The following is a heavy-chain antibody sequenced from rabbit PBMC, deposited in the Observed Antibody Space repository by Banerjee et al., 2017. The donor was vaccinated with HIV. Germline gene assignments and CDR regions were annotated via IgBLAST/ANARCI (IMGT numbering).Heavy chain of an antibody. CDR1: GFSFSSSYY. CDR3: ARAYGAYDYAIGL. V-gene: IGHV1S40*01. D-gene: IGHD6-1*01. Sequence: QSLEESGGDLVKPGASLTLTCTASGFSFSSSYYMCWVRQAPGKGLEWIACIGAGSSGSTYYASWAKGRFTISKTSSTTVTLQMTSLTAADTATYFCARAYGAYDYAIGLWGPGTLVTVS. CDR2: IGAGSSGST. J-gene: IGHJ4*01.